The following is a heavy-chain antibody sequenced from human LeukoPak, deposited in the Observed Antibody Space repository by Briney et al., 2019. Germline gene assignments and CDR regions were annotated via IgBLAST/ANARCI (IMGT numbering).Heavy chain of an antibody. V-gene: IGHV4-30-2*01. Sequence: SQTLSLTCAVSGGSISSCGYSWSWIRQPPGKGLEWIGYIYHSGSTYYNPSLKSRVTISVARSKKQFSLKLSSVTAADTAVYYCASWRRFGELEDYWGQGTLVTVSS. J-gene: IGHJ4*02. D-gene: IGHD3-10*01. CDR2: IYHSGST. CDR3: ASWRRFGELEDY. CDR1: GGSISSCGYS.